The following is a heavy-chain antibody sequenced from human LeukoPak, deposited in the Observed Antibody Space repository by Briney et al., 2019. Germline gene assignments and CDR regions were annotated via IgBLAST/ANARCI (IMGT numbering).Heavy chain of an antibody. CDR2: IKSKKDGGEI. CDR1: GFSFSDDW. Sequence: GXXRLSCAASGFSFSDDWMTWVRQAPEKGLEWVGRIKSKKDGGEIDYAARVRGRLIISRDDSKNTLYLQMNSLETEDTAVYYCTTRPPPYGDYPLDYWGQGALVTVSS. V-gene: IGHV3-15*01. D-gene: IGHD4-17*01. J-gene: IGHJ4*02. CDR3: TTRPPPYGDYPLDY.